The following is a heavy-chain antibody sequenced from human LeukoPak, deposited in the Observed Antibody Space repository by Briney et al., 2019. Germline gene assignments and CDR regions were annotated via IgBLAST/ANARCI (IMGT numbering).Heavy chain of an antibody. CDR2: IYYSGST. CDR1: GGSISSGGYY. D-gene: IGHD3-10*01. J-gene: IGHJ4*02. CDR3: ARGFGGSGRPYFDY. Sequence: PSQTLSLTCTVSGGSISSGGYYWSWIRQHPGKGLEWIGYIYYSGSTYYNPSLKSRVTISVDTSKNQFSLKLSSVTAADTAVYYCARGFGGSGRPYFDYWGQGTLVTVSS. V-gene: IGHV4-31*03.